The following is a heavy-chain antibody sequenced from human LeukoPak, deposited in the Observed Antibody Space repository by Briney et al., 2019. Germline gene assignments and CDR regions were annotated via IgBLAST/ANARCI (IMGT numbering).Heavy chain of an antibody. CDR1: GGSFSGYY. J-gene: IGHJ4*02. Sequence: SETLSLTCAVYGGSFSGYYWSWIRQPPGKGLEWIGEINHSGSTNYNPSLKSRVTISVDTSKNQSSLKLSSVTAADTAVYYCARGRYNWNSPNYFDYWGQGTLVTVSS. D-gene: IGHD1-7*01. CDR2: INHSGST. CDR3: ARGRYNWNSPNYFDY. V-gene: IGHV4-34*01.